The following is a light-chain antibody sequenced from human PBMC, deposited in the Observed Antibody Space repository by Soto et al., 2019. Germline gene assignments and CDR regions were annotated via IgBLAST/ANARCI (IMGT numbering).Light chain of an antibody. V-gene: IGKV3-15*01. J-gene: IGKJ5*01. CDR1: QSISNK. Sequence: EIVMTQSPATLSVSPGERATLSCRASQSISNKLAWYQHKPGQAPRLLIYDTSTRVAGIPARFTGSGSGTDFTLTISSLQSEDFAVYYCQQYGSSITFGQGTRLEIK. CDR2: DTS. CDR3: QQYGSSIT.